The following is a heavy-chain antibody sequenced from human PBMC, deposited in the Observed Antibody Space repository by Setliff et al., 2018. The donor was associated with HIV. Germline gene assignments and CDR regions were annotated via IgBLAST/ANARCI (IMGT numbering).Heavy chain of an antibody. J-gene: IGHJ4*01. Sequence: SETLSLTCTVSGGSISTDYWTWIRQPPGKGLEWIGYIYNSASTNYNPSLKSRVTMSVDTSKNQFSLKLSSVTAADTAVYYCARLRYSVFDYWGHGTLVTVSS. CDR3: ARLRYSVFDY. CDR1: GGSISTDY. CDR2: IYNSAST. V-gene: IGHV4-4*09. D-gene: IGHD3-9*01.